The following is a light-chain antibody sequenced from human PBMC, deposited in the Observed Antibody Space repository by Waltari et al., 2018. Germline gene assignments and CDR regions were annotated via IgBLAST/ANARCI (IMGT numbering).Light chain of an antibody. CDR1: SSSIGAGYD. V-gene: IGLV1-40*01. CDR3: QSYDSSLSGSV. J-gene: IGLJ2*01. Sequence: QSVLTQPPSVSGAPGQRVTISCTGSSSSIGAGYDVNWYQQLPGTAPKLLIYGNNNRPSGVPDRFSGSKSGTSASLAITGLQAEDEADYYGQSYDSSLSGSVFGGGTILTVL. CDR2: GNN.